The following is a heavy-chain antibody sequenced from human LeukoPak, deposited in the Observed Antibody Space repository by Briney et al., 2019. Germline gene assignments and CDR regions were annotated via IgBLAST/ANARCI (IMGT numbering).Heavy chain of an antibody. Sequence: ASVKVSCKASGYTFSGTGWYLYWLRQAPGPGLECMGWIYPNNGATAYAQKFQGRVAMTRDTSITTAYMELSRLRPDDTAVYYCVRDGPAQMVDFDYWGQGTLVTVSS. J-gene: IGHJ4*02. V-gene: IGHV1-2*02. CDR2: IYPNNGAT. D-gene: IGHD3-10*01. CDR1: GYTFSGTGWY. CDR3: VRDGPAQMVDFDY.